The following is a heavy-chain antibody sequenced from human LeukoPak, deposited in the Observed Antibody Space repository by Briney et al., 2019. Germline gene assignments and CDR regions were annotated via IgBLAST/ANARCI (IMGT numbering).Heavy chain of an antibody. D-gene: IGHD6-13*01. CDR1: GFTLDDYA. V-gene: IGHV3-9*01. CDR3: AKDTATGIAAAGFPDGMDV. Sequence: PGGSLRLSCAASGFTLDDYAMHWVRHAPGRGLEWVSGISWNSGSIVCADSVKGRFTISRESAKHSLYPQMHTLRAEDTALYYCAKDTATGIAAAGFPDGMDVWGQGPTVTVSS. J-gene: IGHJ6*02. CDR2: ISWNSGSI.